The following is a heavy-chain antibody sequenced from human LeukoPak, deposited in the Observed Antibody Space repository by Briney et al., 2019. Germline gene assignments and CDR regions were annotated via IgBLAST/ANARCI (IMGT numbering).Heavy chain of an antibody. D-gene: IGHD2-2*02. J-gene: IGHJ5*02. CDR1: GGSLSSYY. CDR3: ARDARDIVVVPAAIRVVSWFDP. Sequence: PSETLSLTCTVSGGSLSSYYWSWIRQPPGKGLEWFGYIYYSGSTNYNPSLKSRVTISVDTSKNQFSLKLSSVTAADTAVYYCARDARDIVVVPAAIRVVSWFDPWGQGTLVTASS. CDR2: IYYSGST. V-gene: IGHV4-59*12.